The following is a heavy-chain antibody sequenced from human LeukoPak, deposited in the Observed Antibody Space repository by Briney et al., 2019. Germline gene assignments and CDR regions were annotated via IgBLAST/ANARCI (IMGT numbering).Heavy chain of an antibody. Sequence: GSLRLSCAASGFIFSAYNMVWVPQAPGKELEWVARISGSSFNYINYADSVKGRFTVSRDNARNSLYLQMNSLRVEDTGVYYCARGDDYLPFDHWGQGNLATVSS. J-gene: IGHJ5*02. D-gene: IGHD2/OR15-2a*01. CDR2: ISGSSFNYI. CDR1: GFIFSAYN. V-gene: IGHV3-21*01. CDR3: ARGDDYLPFDH.